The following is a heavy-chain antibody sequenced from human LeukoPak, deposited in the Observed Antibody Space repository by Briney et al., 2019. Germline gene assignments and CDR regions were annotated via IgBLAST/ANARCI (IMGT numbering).Heavy chain of an antibody. D-gene: IGHD4-23*01. J-gene: IGHJ4*02. CDR1: GFTVSSNY. CDR2: IYSGGGT. V-gene: IGHV3-53*01. Sequence: GGSLRLSCAVSGFTVSSNYMSWVRQAPGKGLEWVSLIYSGGGTYYADSVRGRFTISRDDSKNTLYLQMNSLRAEDTAVYYCVRRAGGYSHPYNYWGQGTLVTVSS. CDR3: VRRAGGYSHPYNY.